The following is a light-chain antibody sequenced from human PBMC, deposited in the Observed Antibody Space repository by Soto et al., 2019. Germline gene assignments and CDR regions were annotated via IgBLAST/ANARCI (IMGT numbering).Light chain of an antibody. J-gene: IGKJ4*01. CDR2: GTS. Sequence: EIVMTQSPATLSVSPGERATLSCRASQSVSSTLAWYQQIPGQAPRLLLYGTSTRATGIPARFSGSGSGTEFTLTISSLQSEDFATYYCLQHNSYPLTFGGGTKVEIK. CDR3: LQHNSYPLT. V-gene: IGKV3-15*01. CDR1: QSVSST.